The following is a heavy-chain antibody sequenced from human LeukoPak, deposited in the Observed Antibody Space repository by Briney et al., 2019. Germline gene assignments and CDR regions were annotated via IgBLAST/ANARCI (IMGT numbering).Heavy chain of an antibody. CDR3: ARGGRAKRWLSNWYFDL. Sequence: PSETLSLTCAVYGVSFSGYYWSWIRQPPGKGLEWVGEINHSGSTNYNPSLKSRVTISVDTSKNQFSLKLSSVTAADTGVYYCARGGRAKRWLSNWYFDLWGRGTLVTVSS. J-gene: IGHJ2*01. D-gene: IGHD5-24*01. CDR1: GVSFSGYY. V-gene: IGHV4-34*01. CDR2: INHSGST.